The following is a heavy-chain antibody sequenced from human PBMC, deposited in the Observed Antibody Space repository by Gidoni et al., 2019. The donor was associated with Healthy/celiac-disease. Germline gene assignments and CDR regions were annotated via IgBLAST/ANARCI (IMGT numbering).Heavy chain of an antibody. Sequence: QVQLVESGGGVVQPVRSLSLSCASSGFTFSSYGMHWVRQAPGKGREWVAVISYDGSNKYYADAVKGRFTSSRDNSKNTLYLQMNSLRAEDTAVYYCAPPACGGSCRVDYWGQGTLVTVSS. J-gene: IGHJ4*02. CDR3: APPACGGSCRVDY. CDR1: GFTFSSYG. D-gene: IGHD2-15*01. CDR2: ISYDGSNK. V-gene: IGHV3-30*03.